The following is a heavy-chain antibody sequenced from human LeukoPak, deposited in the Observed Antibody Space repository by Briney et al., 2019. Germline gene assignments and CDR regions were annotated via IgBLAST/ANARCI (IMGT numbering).Heavy chain of an antibody. CDR3: ARSTVTTFTYYYYGMDV. D-gene: IGHD4-17*01. CDR1: GFTFSDHY. Sequence: PGRSLRLSCAASGFTFSDHYMDWVRQAPGKGLEWVGRTRNKANSYTTEYAASVKGRFTISRDDSKNSLYLQMNSLKTEDTAVYYCARSTVTTFTYYYYGMDVWGQGTTVTVSS. J-gene: IGHJ6*02. V-gene: IGHV3-72*01. CDR2: TRNKANSYTT.